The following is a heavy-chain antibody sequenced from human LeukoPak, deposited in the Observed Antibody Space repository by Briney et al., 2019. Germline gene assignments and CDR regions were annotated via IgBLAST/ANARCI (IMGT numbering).Heavy chain of an antibody. CDR3: TRDPHALDY. J-gene: IGHJ4*02. CDR1: GFTLSTYW. Sequence: GGSLRLSCAASGFTLSTYWMTWVRQAPGKRLEWVAYITSSSSPIYYADSVKGRFTISRDNGKNSLYLQMNSLRDEDTAVYYCTRDPHALDYWGQGTLVTVSS. V-gene: IGHV3-48*02. CDR2: ITSSSSPI.